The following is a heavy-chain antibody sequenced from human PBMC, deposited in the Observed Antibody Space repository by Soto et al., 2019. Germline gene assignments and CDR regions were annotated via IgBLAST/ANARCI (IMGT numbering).Heavy chain of an antibody. D-gene: IGHD1-1*01. CDR3: VRGGSIDWRYFDS. J-gene: IGHJ4*02. CDR2: TRNRANSYTT. V-gene: IGHV3-72*01. CDR1: RFTLSDYY. Sequence: EVQLVESGGGLVQPGGSLRLSCVVSRFTLSDYYMDWVRQAPGKGLEWVGRTRNRANSYTTEYAASVKGRFTISRDDSKNSLYLQMNSLQTEDSAVCYCVRGGSIDWRYFDSWGQGTLVTVSS.